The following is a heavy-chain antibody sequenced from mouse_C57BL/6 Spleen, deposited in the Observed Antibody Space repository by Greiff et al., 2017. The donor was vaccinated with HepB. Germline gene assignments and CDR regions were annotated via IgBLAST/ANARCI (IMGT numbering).Heavy chain of an antibody. D-gene: IGHD1-1*01. J-gene: IGHJ1*03. Sequence: VKLMESGAELVKPGASVKLSCKASGYTFTSYWMHWVKQRPGQGLEWIGMIHPNSGSTNYNEKFKSKATLTVDKSSSTAYMQLSSLTSEDSAVYYCARNYGSSSPWYFDVWGTGTTVTVSS. CDR1: GYTFTSYW. CDR3: ARNYGSSSPWYFDV. CDR2: IHPNSGST. V-gene: IGHV1-64*01.